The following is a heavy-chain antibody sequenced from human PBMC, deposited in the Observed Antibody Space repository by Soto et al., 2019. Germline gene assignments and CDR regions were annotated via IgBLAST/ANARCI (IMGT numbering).Heavy chain of an antibody. CDR1: GYPFTTYF. J-gene: IGHJ6*02. CDR2: INFSAGTT. D-gene: IGHD6-19*01. Sequence: QVQLVQSGAELKKPGVSVKVSCKASGYPFTTYFMNWVRQAPGQGLEWLGVINFSAGTTSYAQKFQGCVTMTRDAFTGTAYMELSSLRSEDTAVYYCATPGQSSGWSSYAMGVWGQGTTVTVSS. V-gene: IGHV1-46*01. CDR3: ATPGQSSGWSSYAMGV.